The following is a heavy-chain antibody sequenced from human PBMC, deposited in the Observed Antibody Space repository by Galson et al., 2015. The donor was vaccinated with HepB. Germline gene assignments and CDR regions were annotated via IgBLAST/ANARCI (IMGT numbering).Heavy chain of an antibody. Sequence: SVKVSCKASGYEFNKYGLSWVRQAPGQGLEWMGWVSGYDGSANYAPKFQGRVTMTTEKSTATAFMEMRRLRSDDTAVYYCARDSRLELQLNNYYSYGMDVWGQGTAVIVS. CDR3: ARDSRLELQLNNYYSYGMDV. CDR1: GYEFNKYG. V-gene: IGHV1-18*01. CDR2: VSGYDGSA. D-gene: IGHD1-7*01. J-gene: IGHJ6*02.